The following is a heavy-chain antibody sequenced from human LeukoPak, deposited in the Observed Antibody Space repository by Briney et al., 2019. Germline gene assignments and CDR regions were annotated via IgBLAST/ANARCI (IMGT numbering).Heavy chain of an antibody. CDR2: INHSGST. V-gene: IGHV4-34*01. D-gene: IGHD6-19*01. CDR3: ARRRARHRVAVAGTYNWFGP. J-gene: IGHJ5*02. CDR1: GGSFSGYY. Sequence: SETLSLTCAVYGGSFSGYYWSWIRQPPGKGLEWIGEINHSGSTNYNPSLKSRVTISVDTSKNQFSLKLSSVTAADTAVYYCARRRARHRVAVAGTYNWFGPWGQGTLVTVSS.